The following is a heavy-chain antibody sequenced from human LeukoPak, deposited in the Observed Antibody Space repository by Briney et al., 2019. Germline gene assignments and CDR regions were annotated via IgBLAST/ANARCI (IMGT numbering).Heavy chain of an antibody. V-gene: IGHV3-9*01. CDR2: LSWNGNNI. J-gene: IGHJ4*02. Sequence: GGSLRLSCAASGFTFDDYAMHWVRQGPGKGLEWVSGLSWNGNNIDYADSVKGRFTISRDNAKNSLYLQMNSLRAEDTAFYYCAKDIGGVSSGSIDYWGQGTLVTVSS. CDR1: GFTFDDYA. D-gene: IGHD6-19*01. CDR3: AKDIGGVSSGSIDY.